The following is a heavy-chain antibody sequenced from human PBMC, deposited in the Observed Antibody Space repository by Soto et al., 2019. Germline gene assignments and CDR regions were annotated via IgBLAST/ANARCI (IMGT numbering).Heavy chain of an antibody. D-gene: IGHD3-16*01. CDR3: ARDVRLYSAFDY. CDR2: IIPILGIA. V-gene: IGHV1-69*08. Sequence: QVQLVQSGAEVKKPGSSVKVSCKASGGTFSSYTISWVRQAPGQGLEWMGRIIPILGIANYAQKFQGRVTITADKSTSTAYMELSSLRSEDTAVYYCARDVRLYSAFDYWGQGTLVTVSS. J-gene: IGHJ4*02. CDR1: GGTFSSYT.